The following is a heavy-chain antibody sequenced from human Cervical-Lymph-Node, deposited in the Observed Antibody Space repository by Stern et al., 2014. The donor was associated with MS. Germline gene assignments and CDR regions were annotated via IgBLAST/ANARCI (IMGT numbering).Heavy chain of an antibody. CDR1: GGSFGSFA. CDR3: TREAIGHSGTFDF. D-gene: IGHD6-19*01. Sequence: VQLVQSGAEVKKPGSSVKVSCRASGGSFGSFAVNWVRQAPGQGLEWMCGSIPIFGTASYAQRFQGRVTITADESTTTAFMELNSLTSDDTAVYFCTREAIGHSGTFDFWGQGTLVTVSS. CDR2: SIPIFGTA. V-gene: IGHV1-69*01. J-gene: IGHJ4*02.